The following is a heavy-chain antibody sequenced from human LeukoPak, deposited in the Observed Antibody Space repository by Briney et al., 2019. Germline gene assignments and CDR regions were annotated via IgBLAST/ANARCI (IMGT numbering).Heavy chain of an antibody. CDR2: IIPILGIA. J-gene: IGHJ4*02. Sequence: SVKVSCKASGGTFSSYTISWVRQAPGQGLEWMGRIIPILGIANYAQKFQGRVTITADKSTSTAYMELSSLRSEDTAVYYCARSRFDDSGSYYRDYWGQGTLATVSS. D-gene: IGHD3-10*01. V-gene: IGHV1-69*02. CDR3: ARSRFDDSGSYYRDY. CDR1: GGTFSSYT.